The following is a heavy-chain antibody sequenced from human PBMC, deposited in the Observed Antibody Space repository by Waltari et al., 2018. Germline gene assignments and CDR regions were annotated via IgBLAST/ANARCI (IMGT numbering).Heavy chain of an antibody. CDR1: GGSISSYY. CDR3: ARELLATRGREASAGAGDAFDI. J-gene: IGHJ3*02. V-gene: IGHV4-59*01. D-gene: IGHD7-27*01. CDR2: IYYRGST. Sequence: QVQLQESGPGLVKPSETLSLPCTVSGGSISSYYWSLIRQPPGQVLEWIGYIYYRGSTNYNPSLKSRVTISVDTSKNQFSLKLSSVTAADTAVYYCARELLATRGREASAGAGDAFDIWGQGTMVTVSS.